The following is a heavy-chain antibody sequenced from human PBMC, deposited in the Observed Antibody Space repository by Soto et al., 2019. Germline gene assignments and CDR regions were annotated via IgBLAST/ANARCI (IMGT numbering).Heavy chain of an antibody. V-gene: IGHV6-1*01. Sequence: PSQTLSLTCAISGDSVSTNSATWDWIRLSPSRGLEWLGRTYYRSKWYNDYAVSVKGRITINPDTSNNQFSLQLNSVTPDDTAVYYCARLVGNSWLDSWGQGTLVTVSS. CDR1: GDSVSTNSAT. CDR3: ARLVGNSWLDS. D-gene: IGHD2-2*01. J-gene: IGHJ5*01. CDR2: TYYRSKWYN.